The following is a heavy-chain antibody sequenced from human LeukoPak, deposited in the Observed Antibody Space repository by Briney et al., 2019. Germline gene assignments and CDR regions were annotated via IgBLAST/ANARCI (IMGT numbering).Heavy chain of an antibody. D-gene: IGHD3-22*01. J-gene: IGHJ4*02. CDR1: GDSVSRSSYY. Sequence: PSETLSLTCTVSGDSVSRSSYYWTWIRQPPGKGLEWIGYIYYIGSTNYNPSRRSRLTMSVDTSKNQFSLRLSSVIAADTAVYYCARYYDSTGSFDYWGQGTLVTVSS. CDR3: ARYYDSTGSFDY. V-gene: IGHV4-61*01. CDR2: IYYIGST.